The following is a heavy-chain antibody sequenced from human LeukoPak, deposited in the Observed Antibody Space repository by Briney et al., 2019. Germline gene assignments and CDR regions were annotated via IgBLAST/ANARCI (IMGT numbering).Heavy chain of an antibody. CDR1: GFTFRNYA. D-gene: IGHD3-22*01. CDR2: ISSNGGIT. CDR3: ARDLGPSSGYYYVY. J-gene: IGHJ4*02. Sequence: GGSLRLSCAASGFTFRNYAMHWVRQAPGKGLEYVSAISSNGGITYYANSVKGRFTISRDNSKNTLYLQMGSLRAEDMAVYYCARDLGPSSGYYYVYWGQGTLVTVSS. V-gene: IGHV3-64*01.